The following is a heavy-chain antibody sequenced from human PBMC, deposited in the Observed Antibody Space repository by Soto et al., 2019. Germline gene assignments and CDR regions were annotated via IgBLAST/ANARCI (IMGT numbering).Heavy chain of an antibody. D-gene: IGHD2-2*02. J-gene: IGHJ4*02. CDR2: IYYSGST. CDR3: ARPPYTPEY. V-gene: IGHV4-59*08. Sequence: PSETLSLTCTVSGGSISSYYWSWIRQPPGKGLEWIGYIYYSGSTNYNPSLKSRVTISVDTSKNQFSLKLRSVTAADTAVYYCARPPYTPEYWGRGPLVNLSS. CDR1: GGSISSYY.